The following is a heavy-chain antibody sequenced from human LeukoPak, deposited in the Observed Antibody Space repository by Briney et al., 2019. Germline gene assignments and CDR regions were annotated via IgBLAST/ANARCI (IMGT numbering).Heavy chain of an antibody. CDR2: IYYSGST. Sequence: SETLSLTCTVSGGSINSYYWTWIRQPPGKGLEWIGYIYYSGSTNYNPSLKSRLTISVDTAKNQFSLKLKSVAATDTAVYYCARMSNSSPIIDYWGQGTLVTVSS. D-gene: IGHD6-13*01. J-gene: IGHJ4*02. CDR3: ARMSNSSPIIDY. V-gene: IGHV4-59*01. CDR1: GGSINSYY.